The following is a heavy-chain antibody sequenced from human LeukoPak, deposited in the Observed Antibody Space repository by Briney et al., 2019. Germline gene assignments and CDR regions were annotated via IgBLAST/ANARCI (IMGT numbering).Heavy chain of an antibody. Sequence: GESLKISCKGSGYSFTSYWISWVRQMPGKGLEWMGRIDPSDSYTNYSPSFQGHVTISADKSISTAYLQWRSLKASDTAMYYCARHSKYYDILTGYYTSWHFDYWGQGTLVTVSS. CDR1: GYSFTSYW. CDR3: ARHSKYYDILTGYYTSWHFDY. CDR2: IDPSDSYT. V-gene: IGHV5-10-1*01. J-gene: IGHJ4*02. D-gene: IGHD3-9*01.